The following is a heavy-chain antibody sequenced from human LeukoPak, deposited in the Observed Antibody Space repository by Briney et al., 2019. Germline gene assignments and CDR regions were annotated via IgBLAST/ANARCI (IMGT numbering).Heavy chain of an antibody. J-gene: IGHJ5*02. CDR1: GYSISSGYY. CDR2: IYHSGST. Sequence: SETLSLTCTVSGYSISSGYYWGWIRPPPGKGLEWIGSIYHSGSTYYNPSLKSRVTISVDTSKNQFSLKLSYVTAADAAVYYCEKDVYEFWSGDSTEWFDPWGQGTLVTVSS. D-gene: IGHD3-3*01. CDR3: EKDVYEFWSGDSTEWFDP. V-gene: IGHV4-38-2*02.